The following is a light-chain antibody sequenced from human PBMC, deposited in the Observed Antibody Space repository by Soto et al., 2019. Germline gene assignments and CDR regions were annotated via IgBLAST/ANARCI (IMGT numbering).Light chain of an antibody. V-gene: IGKV1-5*01. CDR3: QRYYSAPRT. CDR1: QSISDY. CDR2: DAS. Sequence: DIQMTQSPSTLSASVGDRVIITCRASQSISDYLAWYQQKPGKAPKLLIYDASNLESGVPSTFSGSGSGTDFTLTISSLQPEDFASYYCQRYYSAPRTFGQGTKVDIK. J-gene: IGKJ1*01.